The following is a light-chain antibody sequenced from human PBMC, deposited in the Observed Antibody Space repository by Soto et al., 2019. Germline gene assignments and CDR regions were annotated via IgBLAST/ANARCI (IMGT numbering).Light chain of an antibody. CDR1: QDIRNY. J-gene: IGKJ3*01. Sequence: DIQMTQSPSSLSASVGDRVTITCRASQDIRNYLAWYQQRPGKVPTLLIYGASTSQSGAPSRFSGRGSGTDYTLTISSLQPEDVATYYCHSYNTAAFTFGPGTKVDIK. CDR2: GAS. CDR3: HSYNTAAFT. V-gene: IGKV1-27*01.